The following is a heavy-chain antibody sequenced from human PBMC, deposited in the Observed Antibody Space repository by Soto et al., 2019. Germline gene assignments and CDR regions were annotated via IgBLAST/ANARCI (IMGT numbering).Heavy chain of an antibody. Sequence: SETLSLTCTVSGASMSSSYWSWIRQPAGKGLEWVGRLYPSGSTNYNPSLRSRATMPVETSKNQFSLRLSSVTGADTAVDYCAGETDHGDRYNFYYAMDVWGQGTTVTVSS. J-gene: IGHJ6*02. D-gene: IGHD4-17*01. V-gene: IGHV4-4*07. CDR1: GASMSSSY. CDR2: LYPSGST. CDR3: AGETDHGDRYNFYYAMDV.